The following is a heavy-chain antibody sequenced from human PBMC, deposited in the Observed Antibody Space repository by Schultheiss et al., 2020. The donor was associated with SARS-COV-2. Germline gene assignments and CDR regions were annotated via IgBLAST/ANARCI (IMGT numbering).Heavy chain of an antibody. CDR1: GGSFSGYY. Sequence: SQTLSLTCAVYGGSFSGYYWSWIRQPPGKGLEWIGEINHSGSTNYNPSLKSRVTISVDTSKNQFSLKLSSVTAADTAVYYCARGRTGRLDYWGQGTLVTVSS. CDR3: ARGRTGRLDY. D-gene: IGHD1-1*01. V-gene: IGHV4-34*01. CDR2: INHSGST. J-gene: IGHJ4*02.